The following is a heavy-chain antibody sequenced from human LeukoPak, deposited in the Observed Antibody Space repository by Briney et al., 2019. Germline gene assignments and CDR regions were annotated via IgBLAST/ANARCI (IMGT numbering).Heavy chain of an antibody. CDR1: GFTFSNYG. Sequence: GGSLRLSCAASGFTFSNYGMHWVRQAPGKGLGWVAFIRSDGSYADSVKGRFTISRDNSKNTLYLQMNSLRPEDTAVYYCAKADEDWGQGTLVTVSS. CDR3: AKADED. J-gene: IGHJ4*02. CDR2: IRSDGS. V-gene: IGHV3-30*02.